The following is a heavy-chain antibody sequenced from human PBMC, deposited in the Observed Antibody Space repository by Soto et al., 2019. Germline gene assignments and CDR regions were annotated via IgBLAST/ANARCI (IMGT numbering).Heavy chain of an antibody. CDR2: TYHTGST. Sequence: XETLSLTCTISGGSFGTNYWSWIRQAPGKALEWIGYTYHTGSTKYNPSLKSRATISVDTSKNQFSLTLNSATAADTAVYYCATDSAGRGPFDHWGQGILVTVSS. J-gene: IGHJ1*01. D-gene: IGHD3-10*01. CDR1: GGSFGTNY. V-gene: IGHV4-59*13. CDR3: ATDSAGRGPFDH.